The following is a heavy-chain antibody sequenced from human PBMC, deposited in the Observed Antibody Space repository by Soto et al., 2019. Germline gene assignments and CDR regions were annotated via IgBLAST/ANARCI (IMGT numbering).Heavy chain of an antibody. V-gene: IGHV4-31*03. CDR3: ARYHYYDSSGYYSRLFDY. CDR1: GGSISSGGYY. D-gene: IGHD3-22*01. CDR2: IYYSGST. J-gene: IGHJ4*02. Sequence: SETLSLTCTVSGGSISSGGYYWSWIRQHPGKGLEWIGYIYYSGSTYYNPSLKGRVTISVDTSKNQFSLKLSSVTAADTAVYYWARYHYYDSSGYYSRLFDYWGQGTLVTVSS.